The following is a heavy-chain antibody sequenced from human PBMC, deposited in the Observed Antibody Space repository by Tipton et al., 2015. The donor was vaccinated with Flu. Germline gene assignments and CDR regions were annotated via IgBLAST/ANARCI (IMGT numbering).Heavy chain of an antibody. CDR1: GGSISSYY. J-gene: IGHJ4*02. CDR2: IYTSGST. Sequence: LRLSCTVSGGSISSYYWSWIRQPAGKGLEWIGRIYTSGSTNYNPSLKSRVTMSVDTSKNQFSLKLSSVTAADTAVYYCARGPRSGTSFGYWGQGTLVTVSS. V-gene: IGHV4-4*07. D-gene: IGHD3-3*01. CDR3: ARGPRSGTSFGY.